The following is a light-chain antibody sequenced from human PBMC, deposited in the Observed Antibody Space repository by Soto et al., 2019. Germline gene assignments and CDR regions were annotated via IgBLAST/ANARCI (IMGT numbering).Light chain of an antibody. Sequence: QSVLTQPPSVSGAPGQRVTISCTGSSSNIGADYDVHWYQQLPGTAPKLLIYDDNYRPSGVPDRFSGSKSGTSASLAITGLQAEDEADYYCQSYDSSLRGSVFGGGTKLTV. V-gene: IGLV1-40*01. CDR1: SSNIGADYD. CDR3: QSYDSSLRGSV. CDR2: DDN. J-gene: IGLJ3*02.